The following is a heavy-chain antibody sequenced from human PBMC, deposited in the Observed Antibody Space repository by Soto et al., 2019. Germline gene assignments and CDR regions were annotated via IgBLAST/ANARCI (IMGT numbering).Heavy chain of an antibody. Sequence: QVQLLDSGGGVVQPGRSLRLSCAASGFPFTTYGMHWVRQAPDKGLEWLAVIWANGINKYYADSVRGRFTISRDNSKNTLDLQMNNLRAEDTALYYCVRERGPFDAFDIWGHGTMVTVSS. J-gene: IGHJ3*02. CDR2: IWANGINK. V-gene: IGHV3-33*01. CDR1: GFPFTTYG. CDR3: VRERGPFDAFDI.